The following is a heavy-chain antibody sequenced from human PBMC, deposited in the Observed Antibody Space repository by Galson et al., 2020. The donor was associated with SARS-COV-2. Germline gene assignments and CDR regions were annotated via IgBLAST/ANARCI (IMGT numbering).Heavy chain of an antibody. D-gene: IGHD3-10*01. CDR3: ARDYYGSVRQDY. Sequence: GESLKNSCAASGFTFNNYGMHWVRQAPGKGLEWVALIWYDGNNKYYADSVKGRFAISRDNSKNTLFLQMNSLRAEDTAVYYCARDYYGSVRQDYWGQGTFITVSS. J-gene: IGHJ4*02. CDR2: IWYDGNNK. V-gene: IGHV3-33*01. CDR1: GFTFNNYG.